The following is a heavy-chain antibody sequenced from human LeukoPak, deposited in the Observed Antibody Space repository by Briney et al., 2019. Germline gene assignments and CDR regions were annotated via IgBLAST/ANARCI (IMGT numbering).Heavy chain of an antibody. CDR2: INHSGST. Sequence: SETLSLTCAVYGGSFSGYYWSWIRQPPGKGLEWIGEINHSGSTNYNPSLKSRVTISVDTSKNQFSLKLSSVTAADTAVYYCARGQVNYYYGSGSYYKDWGQGTLDTVSS. CDR3: ARGQVNYYYGSGSYYKD. D-gene: IGHD3-10*01. CDR1: GGSFSGYY. V-gene: IGHV4-34*01. J-gene: IGHJ4*02.